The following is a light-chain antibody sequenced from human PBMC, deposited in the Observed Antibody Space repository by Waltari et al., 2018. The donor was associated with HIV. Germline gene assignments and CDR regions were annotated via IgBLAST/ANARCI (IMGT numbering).Light chain of an antibody. CDR3: GTWDRTLGGGV. V-gene: IGLV1-51*01. Sequence: QSVLTQPPSVSAAPGQKVTISCSRSSSNIWNDYVSWYQHVQGAAPRLLIYDNTMRPSGIPGRVSCSKSGPSATLASTGLQTGDEADYDCGTWDRTLGGGVFGGGTKLTVL. CDR1: SSNIWNDY. J-gene: IGLJ3*02. CDR2: DNT.